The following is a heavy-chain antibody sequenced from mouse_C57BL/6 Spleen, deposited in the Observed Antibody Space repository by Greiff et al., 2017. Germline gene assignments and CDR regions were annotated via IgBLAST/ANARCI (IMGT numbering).Heavy chain of an antibody. J-gene: IGHJ4*01. V-gene: IGHV1-82*01. D-gene: IGHD2-1*01. CDR1: GYAFSSSW. CDR3: ARYYGNSYAMDY. Sequence: VQLQQSGPELVKPGASVKISCKASGYAFSSSWMNWVKQRPGKGLEWIGRIYPGDGDTNYTGKFKGKATLTADKSSSTAYMQLSILTSEDSAVYFCARYYGNSYAMDYWGQGTSVTVSS. CDR2: IYPGDGDT.